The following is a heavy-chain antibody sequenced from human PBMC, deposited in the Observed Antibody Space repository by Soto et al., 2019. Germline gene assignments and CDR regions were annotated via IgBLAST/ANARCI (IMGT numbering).Heavy chain of an antibody. D-gene: IGHD2-21*02. J-gene: IGHJ6*02. CDR3: ARDRHIVVVTAIETNYYYYGMDV. CDR2: INPSGGST. V-gene: IGHV1-46*01. CDR1: GYTFTSYY. Sequence: GASVKVSCKASGYTFTSYYMHWVRQAPGQGLEWMGIINPSGGSTSYAQKFQGRVTMTRDTSTSTVYMELSSLRSEDTAVYYCARDRHIVVVTAIETNYYYYGMDVWGQGTTVTGSS.